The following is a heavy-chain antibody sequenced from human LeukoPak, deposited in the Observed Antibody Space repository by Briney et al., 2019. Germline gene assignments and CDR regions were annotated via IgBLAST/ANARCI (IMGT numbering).Heavy chain of an antibody. CDR1: GFTFSSYG. V-gene: IGHV3-30*18. Sequence: GGSLRLSCAASGFTFSSYGMHWVRQAPGKGLEWVAVISYDGSNKYYADSVKGRFTISRDNSKNTLYLQMNSLRAEDTAVYYCAKDEPDNVLRYFDWSPAIDYWGQGTLVTVSS. CDR3: AKDEPDNVLRYFDWSPAIDY. J-gene: IGHJ4*02. D-gene: IGHD3-9*01. CDR2: ISYDGSNK.